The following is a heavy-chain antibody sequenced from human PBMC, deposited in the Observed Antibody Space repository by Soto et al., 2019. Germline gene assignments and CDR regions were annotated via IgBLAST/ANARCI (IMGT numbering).Heavy chain of an antibody. CDR2: TYYRSKWYN. V-gene: IGHV6-1*01. Sequence: SQTLSLTCAISGDSVSSNSAAWNWIRQSPSRGLEWLGRTYYRSKWYNDYAVSVKSRITINPDTSKNQFSLQLNSATPEDTAVYYCERVRQTPNFGVFIPCFDPWGQEPLVTVSS. CDR1: GDSVSSNSAA. CDR3: ERVRQTPNFGVFIPCFDP. D-gene: IGHD3-3*01. J-gene: IGHJ5*02.